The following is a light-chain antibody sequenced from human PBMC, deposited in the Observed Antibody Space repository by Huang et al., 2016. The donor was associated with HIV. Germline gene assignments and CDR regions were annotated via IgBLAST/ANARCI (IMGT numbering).Light chain of an antibody. Sequence: EIVLTQSPATLSLSPGDRATLSCRAGQSVSSYLAWYQQKPGQAPRLLIYDAYNRATGIPARFSGSGSGTDFTLTISSLEPEDFAVYYCQQRSNWPPAFGQGTRLEIK. J-gene: IGKJ5*01. CDR3: QQRSNWPPA. CDR2: DAY. V-gene: IGKV3-11*01. CDR1: QSVSSY.